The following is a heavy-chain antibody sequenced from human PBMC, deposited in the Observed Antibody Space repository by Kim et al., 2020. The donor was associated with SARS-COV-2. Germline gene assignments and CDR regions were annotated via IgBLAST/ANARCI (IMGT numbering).Heavy chain of an antibody. Sequence: GGSLRLSCAASGFTFSSYGMHWVRQAPGKGLEWVAVISYDGSNKYYADSVKGRFTISRDNSKNTLYLQMNSLRAEDTAVYYCAKDSSPYYDFWSGYYTYYYYGMDVWGQGTTVTVSS. V-gene: IGHV3-30*18. CDR3: AKDSSPYYDFWSGYYTYYYYGMDV. CDR1: GFTFSSYG. J-gene: IGHJ6*02. D-gene: IGHD3-3*01. CDR2: ISYDGSNK.